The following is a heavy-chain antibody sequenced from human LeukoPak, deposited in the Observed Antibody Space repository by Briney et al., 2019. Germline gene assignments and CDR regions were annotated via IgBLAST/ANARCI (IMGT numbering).Heavy chain of an antibody. D-gene: IGHD1-26*01. Sequence: SETLSLTCAVYGGSFSGYYWSWIRQPPGKGLEWIGEINHSGSTNYNPSLKSRVTMSVDTSKNQFSLKLSSVTAADTAVYYCASSGSSIGTVDYWGQGTLVTVSS. J-gene: IGHJ4*02. CDR3: ASSGSSIGTVDY. V-gene: IGHV4-34*01. CDR2: INHSGST. CDR1: GGSFSGYY.